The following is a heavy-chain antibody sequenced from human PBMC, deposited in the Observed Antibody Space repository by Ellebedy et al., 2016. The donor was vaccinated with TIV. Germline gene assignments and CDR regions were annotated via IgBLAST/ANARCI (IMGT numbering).Heavy chain of an antibody. CDR2: ITGSGSNT. D-gene: IGHD3-22*01. V-gene: IGHV3-23*01. CDR3: AKHRRESSGYHFEN. CDR1: GFTLSSYA. J-gene: IGHJ4*02. Sequence: GESLKLSCAASGFTLSSYAMSWVRQAPGKGLEWVSSITGSGSNTYYADSVKGRFTISRDNSKNTLYVQMNSLRVEDTAVYHCAKHRRESSGYHFENWGQGILVTVSS.